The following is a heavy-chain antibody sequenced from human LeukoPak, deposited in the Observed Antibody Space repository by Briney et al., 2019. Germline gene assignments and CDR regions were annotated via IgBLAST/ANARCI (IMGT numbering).Heavy chain of an antibody. CDR2: IKSKTDGGTT. V-gene: IGHV3-15*01. CDR1: GFTFSNAW. J-gene: IGHJ4*02. D-gene: IGHD2-15*01. CDR3: TTFPAGGYCSGGSCYAIPFDY. Sequence: GGSLRLSCAASGFTFSNAWMSWVRQAPGKGLEWVGRIKSKTDGGTTDYAAPVKGRFTISRDDSKNTLYLQMNSLKTEDTAVYYCTTFPAGGYCSGGSCYAIPFDYWGQGTLVTVSS.